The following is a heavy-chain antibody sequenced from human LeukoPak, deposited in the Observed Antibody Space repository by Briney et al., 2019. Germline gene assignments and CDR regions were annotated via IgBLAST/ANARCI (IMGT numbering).Heavy chain of an antibody. CDR3: ARGHSRGYSNGPLFDY. Sequence: GGSLRLSCAASGFTFSSYAMHWVRQAPGKGLEWVAVISYDGSNKYYADSVKGRFTTSRDNSKNTLYLQTNSLRAEDTAVYYCARGHSRGYSNGPLFDYWGQGTLATVS. J-gene: IGHJ4*02. V-gene: IGHV3-30*04. CDR2: ISYDGSNK. CDR1: GFTFSSYA. D-gene: IGHD5-18*01.